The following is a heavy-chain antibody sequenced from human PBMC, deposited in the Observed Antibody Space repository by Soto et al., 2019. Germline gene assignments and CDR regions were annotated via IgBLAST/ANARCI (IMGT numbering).Heavy chain of an antibody. D-gene: IGHD6-19*01. CDR1: GGSISSYY. CDR2: IYYSGST. Sequence: SETLSLTCTVSGGSISSYYWSWIRQPPGKGLEWIGYIYYSGSTNYNPSLKSRVTISVDTSKNQFSLKLSSVTAADTAVYYCARDLAEYSSGCLGHWGQGTLVTVSS. CDR3: ARDLAEYSSGCLGH. V-gene: IGHV4-59*01. J-gene: IGHJ4*02.